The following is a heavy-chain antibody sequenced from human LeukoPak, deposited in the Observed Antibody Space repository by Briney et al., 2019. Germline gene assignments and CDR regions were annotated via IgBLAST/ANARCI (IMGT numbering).Heavy chain of an antibody. V-gene: IGHV4-39*07. CDR3: ARILYGSGRYGTFDY. D-gene: IGHD3-10*01. CDR1: GGSISSSSYY. CDR2: IYYSGST. Sequence: SETLSLTCTVSGGSISSSSYYWGWIRQPPGKGLEWIGSIYYSGSTYYNPSLKSRVTISVDTSKNQFSLKLSSVTAADTAVYYCARILYGSGRYGTFDYWGQGTLVTVSS. J-gene: IGHJ4*02.